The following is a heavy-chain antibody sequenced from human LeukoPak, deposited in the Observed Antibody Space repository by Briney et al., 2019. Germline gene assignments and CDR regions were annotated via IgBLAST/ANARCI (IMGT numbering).Heavy chain of an antibody. CDR2: INHSGST. D-gene: IGHD2-2*01. Sequence: SETLSLTCAVYGGSFSGYYWSWIRQPPGKGLEWIGEINHSGSTNYNPSLKSRVTISVDTSKNQFSLKLSSVTAADTAVYYCASEGCSSTSCTHHWFDPWGQGTLVTVSS. CDR1: GGSFSGYY. J-gene: IGHJ5*02. CDR3: ASEGCSSTSCTHHWFDP. V-gene: IGHV4-34*01.